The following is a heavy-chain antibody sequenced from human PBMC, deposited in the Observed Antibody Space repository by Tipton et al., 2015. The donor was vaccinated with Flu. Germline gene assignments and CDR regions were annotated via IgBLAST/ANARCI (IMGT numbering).Heavy chain of an antibody. Sequence: QVQLVQSGAEVRKPGASVKVSCKASGYSFTSYYIHWVRQAPGQGLEWMGMVNPSGGSTSYAKKFQGRVTVTTDTSTSTVYMELSSLRSEETAVFCCATSKGVAQFDYWGQGSLVTVSS. CDR1: GYSFTSYY. J-gene: IGHJ4*02. V-gene: IGHV1-46*01. CDR3: ATSKGVAQFDY. CDR2: VNPSGGST. D-gene: IGHD6-6*01.